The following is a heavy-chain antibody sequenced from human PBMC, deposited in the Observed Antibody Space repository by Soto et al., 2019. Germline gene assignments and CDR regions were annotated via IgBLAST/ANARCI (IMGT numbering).Heavy chain of an antibody. V-gene: IGHV4-59*08. D-gene: IGHD1-26*01. CDR2: VYYTGGT. CDR1: SGPSSSHN. J-gene: IGHJ6*02. CDR3: VRQGIDYLHGLVDV. Sequence: QVHVQQSGPGLVKPSEPLSLSCTVSSGPSSSHNWGWIRQPPGRGLEWIGYVYYTGGTSYDPSLKSRVTISADTSTNHISLTLSSVTAADTAVYYCVRQGIDYLHGLVDVWGQGTTVSVSS.